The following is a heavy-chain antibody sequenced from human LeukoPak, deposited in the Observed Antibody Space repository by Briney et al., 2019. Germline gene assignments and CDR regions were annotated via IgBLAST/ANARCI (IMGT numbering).Heavy chain of an antibody. V-gene: IGHV4-59*01. CDR3: ARGYCTNGVCYIGPFDY. Sequence: PSETLSLTCTVSGGSISSYYWSWIRQPPGKGLEWIGYIYYSGSTNYNPSLKSRVTISVDTSKNQFSLKLSPVTAADTAVYYCARGYCTNGVCYIGPFDYWGQGTLVTVSS. CDR1: GGSISSYY. D-gene: IGHD2-8*01. CDR2: IYYSGST. J-gene: IGHJ4*02.